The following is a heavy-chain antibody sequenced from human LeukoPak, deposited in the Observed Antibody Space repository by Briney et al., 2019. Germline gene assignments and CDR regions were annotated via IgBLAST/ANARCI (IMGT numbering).Heavy chain of an antibody. V-gene: IGHV3-9*03. Sequence: GGSLRLSCAASGFTFDDYAMHWVRQAPGKGLEWVSGISWNSGSIGYADSVKGRFTISRDNAKNSLYLQMNSLRAEDMASYYCAKDRDYYGSGSFDYWGQGTLVTVSS. CDR1: GFTFDDYA. CDR3: AKDRDYYGSGSFDY. CDR2: ISWNSGSI. D-gene: IGHD3-10*01. J-gene: IGHJ4*02.